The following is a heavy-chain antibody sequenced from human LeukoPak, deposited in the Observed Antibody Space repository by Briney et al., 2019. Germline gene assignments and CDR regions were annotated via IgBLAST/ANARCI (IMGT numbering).Heavy chain of an antibody. CDR3: ARNAFDI. CDR2: INHSGST. V-gene: IGHV4-34*01. Sequence: SETLSLTCAVYGGSFSGYYWSWIRQPPGKGLEWIGEINHSGSTNYNPSLKSRVTMSIDTSKNQFSLRLSSVTAADTAVYYCARNAFDIWGQGTMVTVSS. J-gene: IGHJ3*02. CDR1: GGSFSGYY.